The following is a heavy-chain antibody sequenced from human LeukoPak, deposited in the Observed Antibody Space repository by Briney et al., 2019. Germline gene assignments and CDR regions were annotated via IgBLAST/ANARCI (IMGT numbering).Heavy chain of an antibody. Sequence: PSETLSLTCAVSGSSISTSSCYGAWIRQSPGAVLEWIGSVYFIGSTYYNPTLKSRVTISVDTSKDQFSLQLTSVTAADTAVYYCARGIIGTFDNWGQGLLV. V-gene: IGHV4-39*01. CDR2: VYFIGST. CDR1: GSSISTSSCY. J-gene: IGHJ4*02. CDR3: ARGIIGTFDN. D-gene: IGHD1-7*01.